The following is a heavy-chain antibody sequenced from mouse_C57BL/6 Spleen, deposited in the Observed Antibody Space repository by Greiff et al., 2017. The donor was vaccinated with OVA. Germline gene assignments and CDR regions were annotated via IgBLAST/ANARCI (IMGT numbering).Heavy chain of an antibody. Sequence: EVKLEESGGGLVKPGGSLKLSCAASGFTFSSYAMSWVRQTPEKRLEWVATISDGGSYTYYPDNVKGRFTISRDNAKNNLYLQMSHLKSEDTAMYYCARDRYYGAYWGQGTLVTVSA. V-gene: IGHV5-4*01. CDR1: GFTFSSYA. CDR3: ARDRYYGAY. D-gene: IGHD1-1*01. J-gene: IGHJ3*01. CDR2: ISDGGSYT.